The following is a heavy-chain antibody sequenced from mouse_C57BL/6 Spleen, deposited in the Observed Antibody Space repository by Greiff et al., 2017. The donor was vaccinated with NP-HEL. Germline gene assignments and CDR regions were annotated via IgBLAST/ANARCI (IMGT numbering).Heavy chain of an antibody. CDR1: GFTFTDYY. J-gene: IGHJ2*01. CDR2: IRNKANGYTT. CDR3: ARYREYYFDY. V-gene: IGHV7-3*01. Sequence: EVMLVESGGGLVQPGGSLSLSCAASGFTFTDYYMSWVRQPPGKALEWLGFIRNKANGYTTEYSASVKGRFTISRDNSQSILYLQMNALRAEDSANYYCARYREYYFDYWGQGTTLTVSS.